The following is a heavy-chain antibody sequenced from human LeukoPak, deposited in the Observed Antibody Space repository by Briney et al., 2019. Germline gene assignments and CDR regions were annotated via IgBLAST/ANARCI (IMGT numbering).Heavy chain of an antibody. CDR2: MNPGRGNT. Sequence: GASVTVSCKASGYTFTSYDINWVRQATGQGLEWMGWMNPGRGNTGLAQKFQGRVTMTSNTSTSTAYMELSSLRSEDTAVYFCARASRQVKGYDSAGYYYFGYWGQGAVVSVSS. V-gene: IGHV1-8*01. J-gene: IGHJ4*02. CDR1: GYTFTSYD. CDR3: ARASRQVKGYDSAGYYYFGY. D-gene: IGHD3-22*01.